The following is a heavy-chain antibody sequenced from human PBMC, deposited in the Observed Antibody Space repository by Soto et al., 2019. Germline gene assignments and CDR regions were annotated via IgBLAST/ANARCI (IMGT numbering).Heavy chain of an antibody. CDR3: VKVDGSGPRYYYGLDV. Sequence: GGSLRLSCAASGFKFDDYAMHWVRQVPGKGLEWVAGISWKSDSIGYADSVKGRFTISRDNANNSVHLQMSGLRAEDTALYYCVKVDGSGPRYYYGLDVWGQGTSVTVSS. CDR1: GFKFDDYA. CDR2: ISWKSDSI. D-gene: IGHD3-10*01. J-gene: IGHJ6*02. V-gene: IGHV3-9*01.